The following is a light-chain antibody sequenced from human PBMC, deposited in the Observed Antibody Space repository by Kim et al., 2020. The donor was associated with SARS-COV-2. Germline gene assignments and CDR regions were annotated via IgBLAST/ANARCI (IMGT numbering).Light chain of an antibody. Sequence: DIQMTQSPSTLSASVGDRVTITCRASQSIGDWLAWYQQKPGQAPKLLIYKASTLETGVPSRFSGSGSGTLFTLTISSLQPDDFATYYCQHYNNYSGTFGQGTKVEIK. CDR1: QSIGDW. V-gene: IGKV1-5*03. CDR3: QHYNNYSGT. CDR2: KAS. J-gene: IGKJ1*01.